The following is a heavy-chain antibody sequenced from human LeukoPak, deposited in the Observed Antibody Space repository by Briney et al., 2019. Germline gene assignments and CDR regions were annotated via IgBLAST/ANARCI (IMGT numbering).Heavy chain of an antibody. Sequence: ASVKVSCKASGYTFTGYYMHWVRQAPGQGLEWMGWINPNSGGTNYAQKFQGRVTMTRDTSISTAYMELSRLRSDDTAVYYCARDRRDGYNSEYYFDYWGQGTLVTVSS. CDR2: INPNSGGT. CDR1: GYTFTGYY. D-gene: IGHD5-24*01. J-gene: IGHJ4*02. CDR3: ARDRRDGYNSEYYFDY. V-gene: IGHV1-2*02.